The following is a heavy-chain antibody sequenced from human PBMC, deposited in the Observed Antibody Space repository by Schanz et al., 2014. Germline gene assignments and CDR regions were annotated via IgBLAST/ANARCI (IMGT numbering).Heavy chain of an antibody. CDR2: IGNGGVTI. J-gene: IGHJ4*02. D-gene: IGHD1-1*01. Sequence: VQLVESGGGLVQPGGSLRLSCVASGITFSDYFMAWIRQPPGRGLEWVSYIGNGGVTIYYADSVKGRFTISRDNSKNTLYLQMNSLRAEDTAVYYCARDRRNADLDYWGQGTLVTVSS. V-gene: IGHV3-11*01. CDR1: GITFSDYF. CDR3: ARDRRNADLDY.